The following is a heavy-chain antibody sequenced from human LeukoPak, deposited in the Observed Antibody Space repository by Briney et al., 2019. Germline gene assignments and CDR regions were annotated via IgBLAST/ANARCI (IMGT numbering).Heavy chain of an antibody. CDR2: ISHTGDIT. D-gene: IGHD1-1*01. Sequence: PSETLSLTCAVYSGSFSNYYWTWIRQTPGKGQEWIGEISHTGDITNYNPSLKSRVTISVDSSKKQFSLKVTSVTAADTGVYYCARVPDITARPCDSWGPGTLVIVSS. CDR3: ARVPDITARPCDS. CDR1: SGSFSNYY. J-gene: IGHJ4*02. V-gene: IGHV4-34*01.